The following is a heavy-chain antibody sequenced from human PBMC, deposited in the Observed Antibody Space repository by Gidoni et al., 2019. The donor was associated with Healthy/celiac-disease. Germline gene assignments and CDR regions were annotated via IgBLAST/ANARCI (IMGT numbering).Heavy chain of an antibody. V-gene: IGHV1-69*06. CDR3: ARESYGYGGGEQKV. CDR2: IIPILGKE. D-gene: IGHD5-18*01. J-gene: IGHJ4*02. CDR1: GGTFRSYA. Sequence: QVQLVQSGAEVKKPGSSVKVSCKASGGTFRSYAISWVRQAPGQGLEWRGGIIPILGKENYAQKFQGRVTITAEKSTSTPYMGLSSLEFEETAVYYWARESYGYGGGEQKVWGQGTLVTVSS.